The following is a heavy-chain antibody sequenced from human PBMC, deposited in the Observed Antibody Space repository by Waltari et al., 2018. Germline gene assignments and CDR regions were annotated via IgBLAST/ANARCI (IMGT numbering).Heavy chain of an antibody. V-gene: IGHV4-34*01. CDR3: ARVHRYVEVAAYAFDF. Sequence: QVQLQQWGAGLLKPSETLSLTCGVYGGSFSVYYWPWIRQTPGRGRGWVGEINHSGGSSDNPSRKSRVTRSVDTPKNQVSLKLSSVIAADTAVYYCARVHRYVEVAAYAFDFWGQGTLVTVSS. J-gene: IGHJ4*02. CDR1: GGSFSVYY. D-gene: IGHD2-15*01. CDR2: INHSGGS.